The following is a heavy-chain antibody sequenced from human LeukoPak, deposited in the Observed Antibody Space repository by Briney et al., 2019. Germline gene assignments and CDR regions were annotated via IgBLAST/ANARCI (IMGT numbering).Heavy chain of an antibody. Sequence: SETLFLTCTVSGGSISSSSYYWGWIRQPPGKGLEWIGSIYYSGSTYYNPSLKSRVTISVDTSKNQFSLKLSSVTAADTAVYYCARAMTTVTANWFDPWGQGTLVTVSS. CDR1: GGSISSSSYY. V-gene: IGHV4-39*01. J-gene: IGHJ5*02. D-gene: IGHD4-17*01. CDR3: ARAMTTVTANWFDP. CDR2: IYYSGST.